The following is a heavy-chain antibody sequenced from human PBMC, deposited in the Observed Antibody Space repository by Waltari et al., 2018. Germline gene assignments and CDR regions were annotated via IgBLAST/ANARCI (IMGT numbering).Heavy chain of an antibody. J-gene: IGHJ4*02. D-gene: IGHD2-15*01. Sequence: VRRDAAKGVVGGSRMNAEGRRTVYADAVRGRFTISRDNAKNTVYLQMNSLRADDSALYYCATWKFCTGGSGYGWGYWGQGTLVTVSS. V-gene: IGHV3-74*01. CDR2: MNAEGRRT. CDR3: ATWKFCTGGSGYGWGY.